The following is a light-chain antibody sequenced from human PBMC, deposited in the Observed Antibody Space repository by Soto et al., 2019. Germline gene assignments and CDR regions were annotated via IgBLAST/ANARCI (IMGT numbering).Light chain of an antibody. CDR3: QQYNTYLTWT. J-gene: IGKJ1*01. V-gene: IGKV1-5*01. CDR2: AAS. Sequence: DTQMTQSPSTLSASVGDRVTITCRASQSVSMWLAWYQQKPGKTPGLLIYAASNLESGVPSRFSGSGSGTKFTPTINGLQPEDAATYYCQQYNTYLTWTFGQGTKVDIK. CDR1: QSVSMW.